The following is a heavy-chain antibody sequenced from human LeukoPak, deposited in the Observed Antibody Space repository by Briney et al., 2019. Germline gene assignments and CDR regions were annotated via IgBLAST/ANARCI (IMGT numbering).Heavy chain of an antibody. J-gene: IGHJ3*02. V-gene: IGHV1-24*01. CDR1: GYTLTELS. Sequence: ASVKVSCKVSGYTLTELSMHWVRQAPGKGLEWMGGFDPEDGETIYARKFQGRVTMTEDTSTDTAYMELSSLRSEDTAVYYCATAGNVVVPAALRGDAFDIWGQGTMVTVSS. CDR3: ATAGNVVVPAALRGDAFDI. CDR2: FDPEDGET. D-gene: IGHD2-2*01.